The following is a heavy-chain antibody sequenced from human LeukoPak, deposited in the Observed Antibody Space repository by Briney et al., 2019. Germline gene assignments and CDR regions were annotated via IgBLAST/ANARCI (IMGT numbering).Heavy chain of an antibody. V-gene: IGHV4-4*07. CDR3: ARDLFVASSLFFDY. CDR2: IYTSGST. J-gene: IGHJ4*02. Sequence: SETLSLTCTVSGGSISSYYWSWIRQPAGKGLEWIGRIYTSGSTNYNPSLKSRVTMSVDTSKNQFSLKLSSVTAADTAVYYCARDLFVASSLFFDYWGRGTLVTVSS. CDR1: GGSISSYY. D-gene: IGHD6-13*01.